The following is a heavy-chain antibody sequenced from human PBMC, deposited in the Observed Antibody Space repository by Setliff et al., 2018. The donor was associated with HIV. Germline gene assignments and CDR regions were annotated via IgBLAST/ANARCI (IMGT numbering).Heavy chain of an antibody. CDR1: GGSFSGYY. J-gene: IGHJ4*02. V-gene: IGHV4-34*12. CDR3: ARQFRYPNRAVAGVDY. D-gene: IGHD6-19*01. Sequence: LSLTCAVYGGSFSGYYWGWVRQPPGKGLELIGNLFYNGNTYYNPSLKSRVTISVDTSKNQFSLKLSSVTAADTAIYFCARQFRYPNRAVAGVDYWGQG. CDR2: LFYNGNT.